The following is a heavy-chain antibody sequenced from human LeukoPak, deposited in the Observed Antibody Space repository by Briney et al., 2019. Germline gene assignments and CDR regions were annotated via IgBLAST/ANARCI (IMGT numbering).Heavy chain of an antibody. Sequence: GGSLRLSCAAPGFTFSSYAMHWVRQAPGKGLECVAVISYDGSNKYYADSVKGRFTISRDNSKNTLYLQMNSLRAEDTAVYYCARDSMDFLSGYYYYYYYGMDVWGQGTTVTVSS. J-gene: IGHJ6*02. CDR2: ISYDGSNK. V-gene: IGHV3-30-3*01. CDR3: ARDSMDFLSGYYYYYYYGMDV. D-gene: IGHD3-3*01. CDR1: GFTFSSYA.